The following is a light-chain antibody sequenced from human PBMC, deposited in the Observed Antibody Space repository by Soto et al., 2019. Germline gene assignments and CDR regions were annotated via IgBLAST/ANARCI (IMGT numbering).Light chain of an antibody. CDR2: GAS. CDR3: QHYGSSLWT. V-gene: IGKV3-20*01. CDR1: QSVRSN. J-gene: IGKJ1*01. Sequence: EIVMTQSPATLSVSPGERATLSCRASQSVRSNLAWYQQKPGQAPRLLISGASSRATGIPDRFSGSGSGTDFTLTISRLEPEDFAVYYCQHYGSSLWTFGQGTKVDI.